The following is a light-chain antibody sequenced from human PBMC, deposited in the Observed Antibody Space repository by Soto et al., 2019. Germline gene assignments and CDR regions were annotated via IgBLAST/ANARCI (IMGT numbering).Light chain of an antibody. Sequence: EIVLTQSPGILSLSPGERATLSCRASQSVSSNYLAWYQQKPGQAPRFLIYGASSRATGIPDRFSGSGSGTDFTLTITRLEPEDVAVYYCQQYGSSPRTFGQGTKVEI. J-gene: IGKJ1*01. CDR1: QSVSSNY. CDR2: GAS. CDR3: QQYGSSPRT. V-gene: IGKV3-20*01.